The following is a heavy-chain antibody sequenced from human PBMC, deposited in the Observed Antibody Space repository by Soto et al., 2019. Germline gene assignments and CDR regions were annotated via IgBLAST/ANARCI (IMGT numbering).Heavy chain of an antibody. CDR1: GGTFSSYA. CDR3: ERDRSRSYHFDY. Sequence: GASVKVSCKASGGTFSSYAISWVRQAPGQGLEWMGGIIPIFGTANYAQKFQGRVTITADESTSTAYMELSRLRSEDTDVYYGERDRSRSYHFDYWGQATLVTVS. J-gene: IGHJ4*02. D-gene: IGHD1-26*01. V-gene: IGHV1-69*13. CDR2: IIPIFGTA.